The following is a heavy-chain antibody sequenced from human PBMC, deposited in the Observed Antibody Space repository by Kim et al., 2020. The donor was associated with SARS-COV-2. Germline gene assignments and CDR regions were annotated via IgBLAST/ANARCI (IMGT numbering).Heavy chain of an antibody. D-gene: IGHD3-9*01. Sequence: GGSLRLSCAASGFTFSRFPMSWVRQAPGKGLGWGSAITRGGGGDRYYADSEKGRFTISRDNSKSTLFLQMNSLAAGDTAVYDCTKDDSIFWGRGTLVTVSA. V-gene: IGHV3-23*01. CDR3: TKDDSIF. J-gene: IGHJ4*02. CDR1: GFTFSRFP. CDR2: ITRGGGGDR.